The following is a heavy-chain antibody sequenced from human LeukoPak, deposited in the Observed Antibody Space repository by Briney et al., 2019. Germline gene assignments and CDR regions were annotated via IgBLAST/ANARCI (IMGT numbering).Heavy chain of an antibody. Sequence: SETLSLTCTVSGGSISSGGYYWSWIRQHPGKGLEWIGYIYYSGSTYYNPSLKSRVTISVDTSKNQFSLKLSSVTAADTAVYYCARGRLGYCSSTSCYTGPFGYYYYGMDVWGQGTTVTVSS. D-gene: IGHD2-2*02. CDR1: GGSISSGGYY. CDR2: IYYSGST. V-gene: IGHV4-31*03. CDR3: ARGRLGYCSSTSCYTGPFGYYYYGMDV. J-gene: IGHJ6*02.